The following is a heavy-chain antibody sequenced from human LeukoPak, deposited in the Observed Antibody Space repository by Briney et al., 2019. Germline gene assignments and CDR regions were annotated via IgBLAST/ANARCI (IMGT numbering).Heavy chain of an antibody. J-gene: IGHJ6*03. D-gene: IGHD3-22*01. Sequence: SKTLSLTCAVYGGSFSGYYWSWIPQPPGKGLEWIGEINHSGSTNYNPSLTRRVTISVDTSKNQFSLKLSSVTAADTAVYYCARGRYYYDSSGYRPLYRYYYYMDVWGKGTTVTVSS. CDR2: INHSGST. V-gene: IGHV4-34*01. CDR1: GGSFSGYY. CDR3: ARGRYYYDSSGYRPLYRYYYYMDV.